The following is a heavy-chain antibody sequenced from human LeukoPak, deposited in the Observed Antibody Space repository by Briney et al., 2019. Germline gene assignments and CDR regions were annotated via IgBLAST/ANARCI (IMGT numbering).Heavy chain of an antibody. CDR1: GFTFSSYG. Sequence: GGSLRLSCAASGFTFSSYGMHWVRQAPGKGLEWVAVISYDGSNKYYADSVKGRFTISRDNSKNTLYLQMNSLRAEDTAVYYCAKDVPTRGYTDAFDIWGQGTMVTVSS. CDR3: AKDVPTRGYTDAFDI. D-gene: IGHD3-16*02. V-gene: IGHV3-30*18. CDR2: ISYDGSNK. J-gene: IGHJ3*02.